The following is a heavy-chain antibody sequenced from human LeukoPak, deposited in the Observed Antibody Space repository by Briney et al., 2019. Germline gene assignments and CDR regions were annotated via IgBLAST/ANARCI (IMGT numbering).Heavy chain of an antibody. CDR3: ARDYSGYYSPFDS. J-gene: IGHJ5*01. CDR2: ISRDGIAT. CDR1: GFTFNTYW. D-gene: IGHD3-22*01. V-gene: IGHV3-74*01. Sequence: GGSLRLSCAASGFTFNTYWIHWVRQAPGKGLVWVSRISRDGIATAYAESVKGRFTISRDNAKNTLYLQMSSLRVDDTGLYYCARDYSGYYSPFDSWGQGTLVTVSS.